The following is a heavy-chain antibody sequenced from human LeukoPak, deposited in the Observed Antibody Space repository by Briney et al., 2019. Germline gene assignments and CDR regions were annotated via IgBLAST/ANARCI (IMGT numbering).Heavy chain of an antibody. V-gene: IGHV3-23*01. Sequence: PGGSLRLSCAASGFTFISYWMSWVRQAPGKGLEWVSAISGSRGSTYYADSVKGRFTISRDNSKNTLYLQMNSLRAEDTAVYYRARGAPDCSGGSCYRWVKPLYYYYYYMDVWGKGTTVTISS. CDR1: GFTFISYW. J-gene: IGHJ6*03. D-gene: IGHD2-15*01. CDR3: ARGAPDCSGGSCYRWVKPLYYYYYYMDV. CDR2: ISGSRGST.